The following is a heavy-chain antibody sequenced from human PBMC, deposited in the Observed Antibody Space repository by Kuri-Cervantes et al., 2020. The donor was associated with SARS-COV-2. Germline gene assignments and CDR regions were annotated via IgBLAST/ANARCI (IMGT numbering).Heavy chain of an antibody. V-gene: IGHV5-51*01. J-gene: IGHJ4*02. D-gene: IGHD3-3*01. Sequence: NVSCNGSGYSFTSYWIGWVRQMPGKGLEWMGIIYPGDSDTRYSPSFQGQVTISADKSISTAYLQWSSLKASDTAMYYCARSLNYDFWSGPNYFDYWGQGTLVTVSS. CDR3: ARSLNYDFWSGPNYFDY. CDR2: IYPGDSDT. CDR1: GYSFTSYW.